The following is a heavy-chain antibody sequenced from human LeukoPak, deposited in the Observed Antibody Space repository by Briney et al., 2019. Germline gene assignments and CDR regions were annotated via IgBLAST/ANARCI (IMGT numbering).Heavy chain of an antibody. Sequence: GGSLRLSCAASGFTFSSYSMNWVRQAPGKGLEWVSSISSSSSYIYYADSVKGRFTISRDNAKNSLYLQMNSLRAEDTAVYYCARDHPGPVGPPLRFDPWGQGTLVTVSS. CDR1: GFTFSSYS. CDR3: ARDHPGPVGPPLRFDP. V-gene: IGHV3-21*01. CDR2: ISSSSSYI. D-gene: IGHD1-1*01. J-gene: IGHJ5*02.